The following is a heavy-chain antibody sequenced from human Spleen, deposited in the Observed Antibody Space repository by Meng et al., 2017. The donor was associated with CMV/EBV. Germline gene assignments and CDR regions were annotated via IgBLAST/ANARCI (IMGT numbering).Heavy chain of an antibody. CDR2: INWNGGRT. CDR3: AREDFWSGYLYYYYGMDV. CDR1: GFTFDDYG. J-gene: IGHJ6*02. D-gene: IGHD3-3*01. Sequence: GESLKISCAASGFTFDDYGMSWVRQAPGKGLEWVSGINWNGGRTGYADSVKGRFTISRDNAKNSLYLQMNSLRAEDTAVYYCAREDFWSGYLYYYYGMDVWGQGTTVTVSS. V-gene: IGHV3-20*04.